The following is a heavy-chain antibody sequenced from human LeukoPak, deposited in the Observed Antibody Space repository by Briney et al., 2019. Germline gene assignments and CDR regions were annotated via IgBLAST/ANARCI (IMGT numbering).Heavy chain of an antibody. CDR2: INPNNGGA. Sequence: ASVTVSFTTSGYIFTDYYMRWVRQAPGQGREWMGWINPNNGGANYAQKFHGRVTMTRDTSISTIYMELSSLTSDDTAVYYCAKDYRTTVTTNYFDSWGQGTLVTVSS. CDR3: AKDYRTTVTTNYFDS. V-gene: IGHV1-2*02. D-gene: IGHD4-17*01. CDR1: GYIFTDYY. J-gene: IGHJ4*02.